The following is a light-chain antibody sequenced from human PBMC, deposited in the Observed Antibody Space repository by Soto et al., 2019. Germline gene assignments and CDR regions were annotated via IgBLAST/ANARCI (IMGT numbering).Light chain of an antibody. Sequence: QPVLTQPPSASGTPGQRVTISCSGTTSNIGSNTVSWYHHLPGTAPKLLIYSNDQRPSGVPDRFSGSKSGTSASLAISGLQSEDEADYYCAIWDLTLSAGVFGGGTKLTVL. CDR3: AIWDLTLSAGV. CDR1: TSNIGSNT. CDR2: SND. V-gene: IGLV1-44*01. J-gene: IGLJ3*02.